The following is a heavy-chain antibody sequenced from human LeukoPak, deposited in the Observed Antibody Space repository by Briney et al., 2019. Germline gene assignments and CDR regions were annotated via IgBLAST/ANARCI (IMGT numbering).Heavy chain of an antibody. Sequence: GGSLRLSCAASGFTVSSNYMSWVRQAPGKGLEWVSVIYSGGSTYYADSVKGRFTISRDNSKNTLYLQMNSLRAEDTAVYYCARTDYGDRNWFDPWGQGTLVTVSS. CDR3: ARTDYGDRNWFDP. CDR2: IYSGGST. CDR1: GFTVSSNY. D-gene: IGHD4-17*01. J-gene: IGHJ5*02. V-gene: IGHV3-66*01.